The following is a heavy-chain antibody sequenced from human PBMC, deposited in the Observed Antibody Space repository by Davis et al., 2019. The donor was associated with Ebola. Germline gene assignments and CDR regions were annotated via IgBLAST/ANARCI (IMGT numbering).Heavy chain of an antibody. Sequence: AASVKVSCKASGYTFTGYYMHWVRQAPGQGLEWMGWINPNSGGTNYAQKFQGWVTMTRDTSISTDYMELSRLRSDDTAVYYCARGGGSGSYFYGMDVWGQGTTVTVSS. CDR2: INPNSGGT. D-gene: IGHD3-10*01. V-gene: IGHV1-2*04. J-gene: IGHJ6*02. CDR1: GYTFTGYY. CDR3: ARGGGSGSYFYGMDV.